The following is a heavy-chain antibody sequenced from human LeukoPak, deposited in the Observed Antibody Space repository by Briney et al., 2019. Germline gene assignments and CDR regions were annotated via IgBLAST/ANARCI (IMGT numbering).Heavy chain of an antibody. V-gene: IGHV3-30*18. CDR2: ISYDGSNK. CDR1: GFSFRIFG. J-gene: IGHJ4*02. Sequence: GSLRLSCVASGFSFRIFGMHWVRQAPGKGLEWVALISYDGSNKYYADSVKGRFTISRDNSKNTLYLQMNSLRAEDTAVFYCAKDSTDSGYPFDYWGQGTLVTVSS. D-gene: IGHD5-12*01. CDR3: AKDSTDSGYPFDY.